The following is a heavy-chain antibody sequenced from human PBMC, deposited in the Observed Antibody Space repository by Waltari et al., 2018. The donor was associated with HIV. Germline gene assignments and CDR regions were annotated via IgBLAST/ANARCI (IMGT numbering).Heavy chain of an antibody. CDR1: GGSIRSGSYY. J-gene: IGHJ6*02. Sequence: QVQLQESGPGLVKPFQTLSLTCTVSGGSIRSGSYYWNCIRQPSGTGREWIGRIYPSGGTNYNPSLKSRVTISVDTSKNQFSLKLSSVTAADTAVYYCARVFCSGGSCYGDGRYGMDVWGQGTTVTVSS. CDR3: ARVFCSGGSCYGDGRYGMDV. CDR2: IYPSGGT. V-gene: IGHV4-61*02. D-gene: IGHD2-15*01.